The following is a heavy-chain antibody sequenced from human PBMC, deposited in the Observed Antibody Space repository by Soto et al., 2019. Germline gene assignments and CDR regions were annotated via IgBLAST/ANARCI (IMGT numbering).Heavy chain of an antibody. CDR1: GFTFSNYG. CDR3: SKVPLRPSSLAS. J-gene: IGHJ5*02. Sequence: GGSLRLSCAASGFTFSNYGMHWVRQAPGKGLGWVGFISNDGSENYYADSVRGRFTISRDNSMNTLFLQMNSLRPEETATYYCSKVPLRPSSLASWGREP. CDR2: ISNDGSEN. D-gene: IGHD3-16*01. V-gene: IGHV3-30*18.